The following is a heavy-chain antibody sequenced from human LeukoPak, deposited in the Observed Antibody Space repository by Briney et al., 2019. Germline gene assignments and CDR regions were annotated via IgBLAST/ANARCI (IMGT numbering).Heavy chain of an antibody. CDR2: IKQDGSEK. V-gene: IGHV3-7*01. Sequence: GGSLRLSCAASGFTFSSYWMSWVRQAPGKGLEWVANIKQDGSEKYYVDSVKGRFTISRDNAKNSLYLQMNSLRAEDTAVYYCARDSLYYDSSGYAFDIWGQGTMVTVSS. CDR1: GFTFSSYW. J-gene: IGHJ3*02. CDR3: ARDSLYYDSSGYAFDI. D-gene: IGHD3-22*01.